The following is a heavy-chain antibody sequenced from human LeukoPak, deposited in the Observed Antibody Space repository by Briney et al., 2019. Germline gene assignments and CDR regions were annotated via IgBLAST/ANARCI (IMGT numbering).Heavy chain of an antibody. V-gene: IGHV3-7*01. J-gene: IGHJ6*03. CDR3: ARILRFLEWFYYYYYMDV. Sequence: GGSLRLSCAASGFTVSSNYMSWVRQAPGKGLEWVANIKQDGSEKYYVDSVKGRFTISRDNAKNSLYLQMNSLRAEDTAVYYCARILRFLEWFYYYYYMDVWGKGTTVTVSS. CDR1: GFTVSSNY. D-gene: IGHD3-3*01. CDR2: IKQDGSEK.